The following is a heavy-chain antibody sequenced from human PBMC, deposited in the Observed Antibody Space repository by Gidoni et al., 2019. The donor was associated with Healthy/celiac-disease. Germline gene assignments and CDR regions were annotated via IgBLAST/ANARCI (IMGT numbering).Heavy chain of an antibody. D-gene: IGHD5-12*01. Sequence: EVQLVQSGAEVKKPGESLKISCKGSGYSFTSYWIGWVRQMPGKGLEWMGLIYPGSSGTGYGPSFQGQVTISADKSISTAYLQWSSLKASDTAMYYCARSGDGYNSGGAFDIWGQGTMVTVSS. CDR2: IYPGSSGT. CDR3: ARSGDGYNSGGAFDI. CDR1: GYSFTSYW. J-gene: IGHJ3*02. V-gene: IGHV5-51*01.